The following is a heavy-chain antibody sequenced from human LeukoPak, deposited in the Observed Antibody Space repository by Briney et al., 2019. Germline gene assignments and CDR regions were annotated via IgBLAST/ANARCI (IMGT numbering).Heavy chain of an antibody. CDR3: ARASGYLFDY. CDR1: GGSIRSGGYS. V-gene: IGHV4-30-2*01. J-gene: IGHJ4*02. Sequence: SETLSLTCAVSGGSIRSGGYSWSWIRQPPGKGLEWIGYIYHSGSTYYNPSLKSRVTISVDRSKNQFSLKLSSVTAADTAVYYCARASGYLFDYWGQGTLVTVSS. D-gene: IGHD5-18*01. CDR2: IYHSGST.